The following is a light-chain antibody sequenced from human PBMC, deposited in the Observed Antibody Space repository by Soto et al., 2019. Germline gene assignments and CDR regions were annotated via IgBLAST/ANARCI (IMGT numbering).Light chain of an antibody. CDR2: DAY. J-gene: IGKJ5*01. CDR3: QQRHMWPIT. Sequence: EIVLMQSPGTLSLYTGERATLSCRASQSFRGLLAWYQQKPGQAPRLLIYDAYNRATGIPPRFSGSGSGTDFTLTISSLEPEDSAVYYCQQRHMWPITFGQGTRLEIK. V-gene: IGKV3-11*01. CDR1: QSFRGL.